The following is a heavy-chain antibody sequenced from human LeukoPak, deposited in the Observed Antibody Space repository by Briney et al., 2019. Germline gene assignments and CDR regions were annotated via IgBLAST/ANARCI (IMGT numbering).Heavy chain of an antibody. CDR2: ISYDGSNK. J-gene: IGHJ4*02. CDR1: GFTFKSYT. Sequence: PGGSLRLSCAASGFTFKSYTMHWVRQAPGKGLEGVAVISYDGSNKHYADSVKGRFTISRDNSKNTLYLQINSLRAEDTAVYYCVKGRVSDYRYGSFFDYWGQGTLVTVSS. CDR3: VKGRVSDYRYGSFFDY. D-gene: IGHD5-18*01. V-gene: IGHV3-30-3*01.